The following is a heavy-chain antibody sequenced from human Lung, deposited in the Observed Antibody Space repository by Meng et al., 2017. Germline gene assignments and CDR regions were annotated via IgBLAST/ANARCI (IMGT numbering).Heavy chain of an antibody. CDR2: IKSNSDGGTT. CDR1: GFSLTDAW. J-gene: IGHJ4*02. V-gene: IGHV3-15*01. D-gene: IGHD6-13*01. Sequence: EGQLVESGGGLVKPGGSLRLSCVASGFSLTDAWMSWVCQAPGKGLEWVGRIKSNSDGGTTDYAAPVKGRFTISRDDSKNTLYLQMNSLITEDTAVYFCATGAAAADHWGQGTLVTVSS. CDR3: ATGAAAADH.